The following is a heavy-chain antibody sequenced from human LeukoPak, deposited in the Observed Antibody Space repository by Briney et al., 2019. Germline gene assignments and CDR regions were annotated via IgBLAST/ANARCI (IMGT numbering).Heavy chain of an antibody. CDR3: AASIAAAGTGGD. CDR1: GFTFSRYW. CDR2: INQDGSEK. Sequence: GGSLRLSCAASGFTFSRYWMSWVRQAPGKGLEWVANINQDGSEKKYVDSVKGRFTISRDNAKNSLYLHMNSLRGEDTAVYYCAASIAAAGTGGDWGQGTLVTVSS. D-gene: IGHD6-13*01. J-gene: IGHJ4*02. V-gene: IGHV3-7*01.